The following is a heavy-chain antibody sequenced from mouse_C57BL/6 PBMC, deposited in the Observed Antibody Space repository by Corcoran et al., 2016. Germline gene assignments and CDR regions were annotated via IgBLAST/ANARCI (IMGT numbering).Heavy chain of an antibody. CDR1: GYAFSSYW. V-gene: IGHV1-80*01. D-gene: IGHD2-1*01. CDR2: IYPGDGDT. Sequence: QVQLQQSGAELVKPGASVKISCKASGYAFSSYWMNWVKQRPGKGLEWIGQIYPGDGDTNYNGKFKDKATLTADKSSSTAYMQLSSLTSEDSAVYFCARRAIYYGHCAMDYWGQGTSVTVSS. J-gene: IGHJ4*01. CDR3: ARRAIYYGHCAMDY.